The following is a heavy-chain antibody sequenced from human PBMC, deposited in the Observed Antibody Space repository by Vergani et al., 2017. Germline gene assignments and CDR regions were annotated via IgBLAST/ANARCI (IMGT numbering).Heavy chain of an antibody. J-gene: IGHJ6*02. D-gene: IGHD3-22*01. CDR2: ISGSGGST. CDR3: AKRNDGYDSSGYYSLPYYYYGMDV. CDR1: GFTFSSYA. V-gene: IGHV3-23*04. Sequence: VQLVESGGGVVQPGRSLRLSCAASGFTFSSYAMSWVRQAPGKGLEWVSAISGSGGSTYYADSVKGRFTISRDNSKNTLYLQMNSLRAEDTAVYYCAKRNDGYDSSGYYSLPYYYYGMDVWGQGTTVTVSS.